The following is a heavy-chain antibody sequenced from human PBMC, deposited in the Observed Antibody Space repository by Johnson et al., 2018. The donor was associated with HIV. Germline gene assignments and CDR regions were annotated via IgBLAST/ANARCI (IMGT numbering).Heavy chain of an antibody. CDR2: IPGINDSG. J-gene: IGHJ3*01. CDR3: AKGIMNWDDDAFDV. D-gene: IGHD1-1*01. CDR1: GFTFSSYD. Sequence: VQLVESGGGLVQPGGSLRLSCAASGFTFSSYDMNWARQAPGKGLEWVSGIPGINDSGQYADSVKGRFTISRDNYKNTLYLQMNSLRAEDTAVYYCAKGIMNWDDDAFDVWGLGTMVTVSS. V-gene: IGHV3-23*04.